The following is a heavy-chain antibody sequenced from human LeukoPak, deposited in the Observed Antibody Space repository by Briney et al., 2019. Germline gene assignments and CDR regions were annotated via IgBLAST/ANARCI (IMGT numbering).Heavy chain of an antibody. CDR1: GFTFSSYA. J-gene: IGHJ4*02. CDR2: ITGSGVGT. V-gene: IGHV3-23*01. Sequence: PGGSLRLSCAASGFTFSSYAMSWVRQAPGKGLEWVSAITGSGVGTYYADSVKGRFTISRDNSKNTLYLQLNSLRGEDTAVYYCVIRGDNYAYDNWGQGTLVTVSS. CDR3: VIRGDNYAYDN. D-gene: IGHD5-18*01.